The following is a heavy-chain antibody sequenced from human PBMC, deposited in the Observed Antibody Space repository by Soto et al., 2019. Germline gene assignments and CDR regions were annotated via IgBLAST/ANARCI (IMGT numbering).Heavy chain of an antibody. J-gene: IGHJ4*02. V-gene: IGHV4-34*01. CDR2: IYHSGST. CDR1: GGSFSGYY. CDR3: ARQPLYCSGGSCYWGYFDY. D-gene: IGHD2-15*01. Sequence: SSETLSLTCAVYGGSFSGYYWSWIRQPPGKGLEWIGNIYHSGSTNYNPSLKSRVTISVDTSKNQFSLKLSSVTAADTAVYYCARQPLYCSGGSCYWGYFDYWGQGTLVTVSS.